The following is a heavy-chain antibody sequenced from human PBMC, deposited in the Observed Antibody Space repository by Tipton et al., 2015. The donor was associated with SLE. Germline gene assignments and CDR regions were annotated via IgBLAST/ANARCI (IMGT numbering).Heavy chain of an antibody. Sequence: SLRLSCAASGFTFSSYDMHWIRQAPGKGLEWVSVIYSGGRTHYADSVKGRFTISRDNSKNTLFLQMNSLRAEDTAVYYCARGPEGGSGSYYRKFDYWGQGTLVTVSS. D-gene: IGHD3-10*01. CDR1: GFTFSSYD. V-gene: IGHV3-53*05. CDR3: ARGPEGGSGSYYRKFDY. CDR2: IYSGGRT. J-gene: IGHJ4*02.